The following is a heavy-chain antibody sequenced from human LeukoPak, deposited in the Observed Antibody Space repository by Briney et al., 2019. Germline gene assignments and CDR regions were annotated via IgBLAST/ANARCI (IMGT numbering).Heavy chain of an antibody. V-gene: IGHV4-39*07. D-gene: IGHD4-17*01. J-gene: IGHJ6*04. CDR1: GDSINSNNYY. CDR3: ARDGTTVSPAV. Sequence: SSETLSLTCTVSGDSINSNNYYWGWIRQPPGKGLEWIGSFYYSGSTYYNPSLQSRVTISVDTSKSQFSLKLTSVTAADTAVYYCARDGTTVSPAVWGKGTTVTVSS. CDR2: FYYSGST.